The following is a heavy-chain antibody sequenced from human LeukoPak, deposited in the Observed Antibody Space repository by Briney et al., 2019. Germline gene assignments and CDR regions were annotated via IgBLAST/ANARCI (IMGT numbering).Heavy chain of an antibody. CDR2: IKQDGSEK. V-gene: IGHV3-7*03. D-gene: IGHD3-3*01. CDR1: GFTFSSYW. J-gene: IGHJ4*02. Sequence: GGSLRLSCAASGFTFSSYWMSWVRQAPGKGLEWVANIKQDGSEKYYVDSVKGRFTISRDNAKNSLYLQMNSLRAEDTAVYYCARTRRFLEWLLPNYYFDYWGQGILVTVSS. CDR3: ARTRRFLEWLLPNYYFDY.